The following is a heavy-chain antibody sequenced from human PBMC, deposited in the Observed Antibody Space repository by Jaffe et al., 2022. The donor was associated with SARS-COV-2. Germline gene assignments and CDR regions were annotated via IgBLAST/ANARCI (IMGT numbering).Heavy chain of an antibody. CDR1: GFSFSNYW. CDR2: INSDGSST. V-gene: IGHV3-74*01. J-gene: IGHJ5*02. D-gene: IGHD5-12*01. CDR3: VRAPGYSGYDCRFDP. Sequence: EVQLVESGGGLVQPGGSLRLSCAASGFSFSNYWMHWVRQAPGKGLVWVSRINSDGSSTSYADSVKGRFTISRDNAKNTLYLQMNSLRDEDMGVYYCVRAPGYSGYDCRFDPWGQGTLVTVSS.